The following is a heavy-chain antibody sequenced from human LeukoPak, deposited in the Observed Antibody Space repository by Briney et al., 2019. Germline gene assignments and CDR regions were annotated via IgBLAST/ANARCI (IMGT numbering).Heavy chain of an antibody. J-gene: IGHJ1*01. CDR1: GLTFSTYG. CDR3: GKDHTTVATGYFQH. V-gene: IGHV3-23*01. Sequence: GGSLRLSCAASGLTFSTYGMTWVRQAPGKGLEWVSAISGSGASTYYADSVKGRFTISRDNSKNTLYVQMNILRAEDTAVYYCGKDHTTVATGYFQHRGQGTLVTVSS. D-gene: IGHD4-17*01. CDR2: ISGSGAST.